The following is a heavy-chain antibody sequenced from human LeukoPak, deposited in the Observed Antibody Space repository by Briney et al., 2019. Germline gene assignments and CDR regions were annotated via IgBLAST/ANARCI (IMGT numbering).Heavy chain of an antibody. CDR2: ISSSGSTI. V-gene: IGHV3-48*03. Sequence: GGSLRLSCAASGFTFSSYEMDWVRQAPGKGLEWVSYISSSGSTIYYADSVKGRFTISRDNAKNSLYLQMNSLRAEDTAVYYCARELVRGVRSFDPWGQGTLVTVSS. J-gene: IGHJ5*02. CDR1: GFTFSSYE. CDR3: ARELVRGVRSFDP. D-gene: IGHD3-10*01.